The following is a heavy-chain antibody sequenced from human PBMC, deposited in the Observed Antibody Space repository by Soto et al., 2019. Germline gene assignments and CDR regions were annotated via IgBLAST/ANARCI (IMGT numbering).Heavy chain of an antibody. D-gene: IGHD3-22*01. CDR1: GGTFSSYA. Sequence: SVKVSCKASGGTFSSYAISWVRQTPGQGLEWMGGIIPIFGTANYAQKFQGRVTITADESTSTAYMELSSLRSEDTAVYYCARVRPKYYYDSSGFNAGDAFDIWGQGTMVTVSS. CDR2: IIPIFGTA. CDR3: ARVRPKYYYDSSGFNAGDAFDI. J-gene: IGHJ3*02. V-gene: IGHV1-69*13.